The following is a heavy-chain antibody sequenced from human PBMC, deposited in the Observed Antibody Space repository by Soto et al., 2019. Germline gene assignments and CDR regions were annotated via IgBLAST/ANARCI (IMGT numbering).Heavy chain of an antibody. Sequence: QVQLVQSGAEVKKPGASVKVSCKASGYTFTSYGISWVRQAPGQGLEWMGWISAYNGNTNYAQKLQGRVTMTTDTSTSTAYMELRSLRSDDTAVYYCARDGVGATTSSYYYYSGMDVWGQGTTVTVSS. CDR2: ISAYNGNT. J-gene: IGHJ6*02. D-gene: IGHD1-26*01. CDR1: GYTFTSYG. CDR3: ARDGVGATTSSYYYYSGMDV. V-gene: IGHV1-18*04.